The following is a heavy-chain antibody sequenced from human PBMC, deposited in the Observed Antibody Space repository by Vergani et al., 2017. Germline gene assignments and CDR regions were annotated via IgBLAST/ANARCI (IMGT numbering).Heavy chain of an antibody. Sequence: EVQLVESGGGLVQPGGSLRLSCAASGFTFSSYSMNWVRQAPGKGLEWVSYISSSSSTIYYADSVKGRFTIARDNAKNSLYLQMNSLRAEDTAVYYCARDRAVRGVTYYYYYGMDVWGQGP. CDR1: GFTFSSYS. CDR3: ARDRAVRGVTYYYYYGMDV. D-gene: IGHD3-10*01. J-gene: IGHJ6*02. CDR2: ISSSSSTI. V-gene: IGHV3-48*04.